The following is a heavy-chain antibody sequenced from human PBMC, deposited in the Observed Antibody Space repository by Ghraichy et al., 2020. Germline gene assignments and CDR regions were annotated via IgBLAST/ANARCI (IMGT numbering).Heavy chain of an antibody. CDR3: ARFDLIATDLYFDY. CDR2: ISAYNGNT. J-gene: IGHJ4*02. CDR1: GYTFTSYG. V-gene: IGHV1-18*04. D-gene: IGHD2/OR15-2a*01. Sequence: ASVKVSCKASGYTFTSYGISWVRQAPGQGLEWMGWISAYNGNTNYAQKLQGRVTMTTDTSTSTAYMELRSLRSDDTAVYYCARFDLIATDLYFDYWGQGTLVTVSS.